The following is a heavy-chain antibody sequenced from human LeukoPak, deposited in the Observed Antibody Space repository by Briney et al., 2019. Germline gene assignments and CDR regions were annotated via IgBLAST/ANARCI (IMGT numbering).Heavy chain of an antibody. V-gene: IGHV3-30*04. CDR2: ISYDE. CDR1: GFTFSSYA. Sequence: GGSLRLSCAASGFTFSSYAMHWVRQAPGKGLEWVAVISYDEYSADSVKGRFTISRDNSKNTLYLQMNSLRVEDTAVYYCARNFYDSGSYYPPWYWGQGVLVTVSS. J-gene: IGHJ4*02. D-gene: IGHD3-10*01. CDR3: ARNFYDSGSYYPPWY.